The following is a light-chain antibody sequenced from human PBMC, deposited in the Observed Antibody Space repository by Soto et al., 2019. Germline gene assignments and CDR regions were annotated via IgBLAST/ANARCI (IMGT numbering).Light chain of an antibody. CDR1: SSNIGAGYD. V-gene: IGLV1-40*01. CDR2: DNN. Sequence: QSVLTQSPSVSGAPGQRVTLSCTGSSSNIGAGYDVHWYQQLPGAAPKLLIYDNNNRPSGVPDRCSGSKSGASASLAITGLKAEDEADYYCQSYDTRLSGYVFGTGTKVTV. J-gene: IGLJ1*01. CDR3: QSYDTRLSGYV.